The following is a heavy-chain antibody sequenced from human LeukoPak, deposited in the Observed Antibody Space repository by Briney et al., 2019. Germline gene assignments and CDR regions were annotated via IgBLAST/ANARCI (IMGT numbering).Heavy chain of an antibody. CDR1: GFTFSSYA. V-gene: IGHV3-23*01. Sequence: PGGSLRLSCAASGFTFSSYAMSWVRQAPGKGLEWVSAITSSGDTPYYADSVKGRFTISRDNSKNTLYLQMNSLRVDDTAVYHCAREESGSWFLYWGLGSLVTVSS. CDR2: ITSSGDTP. J-gene: IGHJ4*02. CDR3: AREESGSWFLY. D-gene: IGHD6-13*01.